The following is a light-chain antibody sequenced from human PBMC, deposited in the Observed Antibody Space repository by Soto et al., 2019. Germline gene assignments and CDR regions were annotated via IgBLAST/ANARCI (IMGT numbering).Light chain of an antibody. CDR3: ATWDSALSAGV. J-gene: IGLJ3*02. CDR2: DNN. CDR1: SSNIGDNS. Sequence: QSVLTQPPSMSAAPGQMVAISCSGTSSNIGDNSVSWYQHFPGTAPKVLIYDNNRRPSGIPDRFSGSKSGTSATLTIIGLQTRDEADYYCATWDSALSAGVFGGGTKVTVL. V-gene: IGLV1-51*01.